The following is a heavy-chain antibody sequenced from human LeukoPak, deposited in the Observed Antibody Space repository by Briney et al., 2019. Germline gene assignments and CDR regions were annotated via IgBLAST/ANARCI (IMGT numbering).Heavy chain of an antibody. CDR1: RFSFRSYT. CDR2: ISYDGSDK. J-gene: IGHJ6*02. Sequence: PGGSLRLSCAASRFSFRSYTMHWVRQAPGKGLEWVAVISYDGSDKYYADSVKGRFTISRDNSKNTLYLQMNSLRVEDTAVYYCARAGPHYFDVYSMDVWGQGTAVTVSS. D-gene: IGHD3-10*01. V-gene: IGHV3-30-3*01. CDR3: ARAGPHYFDVYSMDV.